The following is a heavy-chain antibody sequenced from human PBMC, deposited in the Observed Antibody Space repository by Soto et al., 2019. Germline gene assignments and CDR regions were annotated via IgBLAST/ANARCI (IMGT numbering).Heavy chain of an antibody. V-gene: IGHV1-18*01. CDR3: AREGPAPYYHYGMDV. J-gene: IGHJ6*02. CDR1: GYSFTTYG. Sequence: QVQLVQSRGEVKKPGASVKVSCKTSGYSFTTYGISWVRQAPGQGLEWMGWISGYNGNTNYAQKLKGRLTMTTDTATSTAYRELRSLTSDDTAVYYCAREGPAPYYHYGMDVWGQGSTVTVSS. CDR2: ISGYNGNT.